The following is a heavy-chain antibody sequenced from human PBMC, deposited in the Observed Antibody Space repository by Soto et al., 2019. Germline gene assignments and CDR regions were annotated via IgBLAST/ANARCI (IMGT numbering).Heavy chain of an antibody. CDR2: IYYSGST. D-gene: IGHD2-15*01. Sequence: SETLSLTCTVSGGSISSGDYYWSWIRQPPGKGLEWIGYIYYSGSTYYNPSLKSRVTISVDTSKNQFSLKLSSVTAADTAVYYCARDLVRQDAVVVAATPFSYYYGMDVWGQGTTVTVSS. CDR1: GGSISSGDYY. CDR3: ARDLVRQDAVVVAATPFSYYYGMDV. V-gene: IGHV4-30-4*01. J-gene: IGHJ6*02.